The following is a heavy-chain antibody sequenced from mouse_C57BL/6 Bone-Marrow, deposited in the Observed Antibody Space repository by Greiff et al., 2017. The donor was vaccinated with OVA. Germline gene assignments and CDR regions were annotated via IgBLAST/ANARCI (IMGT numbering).Heavy chain of an antibody. V-gene: IGHV5-12*01. Sequence: EVMLVESGGGLVQPGGSLKLSCAASGFTFSDYYMYWVRQTPEKRLEWVAYISNGGGSTYYPDTVKGRFTISSDNAKNTLYLLMSRLKSEDTAMYYCARRYGNYVDYAMDYWGQGTSVTVSS. CDR3: ARRYGNYVDYAMDY. D-gene: IGHD2-1*01. CDR1: GFTFSDYY. CDR2: ISNGGGST. J-gene: IGHJ4*01.